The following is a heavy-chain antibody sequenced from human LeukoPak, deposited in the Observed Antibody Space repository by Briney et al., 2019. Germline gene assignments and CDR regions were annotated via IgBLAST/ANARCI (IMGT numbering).Heavy chain of an antibody. J-gene: IGHJ4*02. D-gene: IGHD3-22*01. CDR1: GGTFSSYA. CDR3: ARDKYYYDSSGYYPLDDY. CDR2: IIPIFGTA. V-gene: IGHV1-69*05. Sequence: SVKVSCKASGGTFSSYAISWVRQAPGQGLEWMGRIIPIFGTANYAQKFHGRVTITTDESTSTAYMELSSLRSEDTAVYYCARDKYYYDSSGYYPLDDYWGQGTLVTVSS.